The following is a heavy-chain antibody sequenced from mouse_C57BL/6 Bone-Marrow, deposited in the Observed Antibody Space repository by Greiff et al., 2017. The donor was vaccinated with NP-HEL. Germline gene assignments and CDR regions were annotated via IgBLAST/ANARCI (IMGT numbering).Heavy chain of an antibody. CDR2: INPSSGYP. Sequence: VQLQESGAELAKPGASVKLSCKASGYTFTSYWMHWVKQRPGQGLEWIGYINPSSGYPKYNQKFKDKATLTADKSSSTAYMQLSSLTYEDSAVYYCAREEFYPYYAMDYWGQGTSVTVSS. V-gene: IGHV1-7*01. CDR3: AREEFYPYYAMDY. J-gene: IGHJ4*01. CDR1: GYTFTSYW. D-gene: IGHD2-1*01.